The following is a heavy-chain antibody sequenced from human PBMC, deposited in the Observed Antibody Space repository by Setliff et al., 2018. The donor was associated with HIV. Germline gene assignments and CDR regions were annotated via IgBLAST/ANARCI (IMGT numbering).Heavy chain of an antibody. V-gene: IGHV4-61*02. CDR3: ARETYYYDNPQYYYYYMDV. J-gene: IGHJ6*03. D-gene: IGHD3-22*01. Sequence: PSETLSLTCTVSGGSISSGSYSWSCIRQPAGKGLEWIGRIYTSGSTNYNPSLKSRVTISVDTSKNQFSLKLRSVTAADTAVYYCARETYYYDNPQYYYYYMDVWGKGTTVTVSS. CDR2: IYTSGST. CDR1: GGSISSGSYS.